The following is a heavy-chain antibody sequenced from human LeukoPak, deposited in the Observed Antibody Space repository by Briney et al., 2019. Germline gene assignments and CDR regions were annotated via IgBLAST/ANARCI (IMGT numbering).Heavy chain of an antibody. CDR2: IYHSGST. CDR3: ARATGYSDS. CDR1: GVSLSNTNW. V-gene: IGHV4-4*02. Sequence: PSGTLSLTCAVSGVSLSNTNWWRWVRQTPGKGLEWIGEIYHSGSTQYNPSLKSRVTISLDNSQNHFSLILTSVAAADTAVYYCARATGYSDSWGQGTLVTVSS. D-gene: IGHD3-9*01. J-gene: IGHJ4*02.